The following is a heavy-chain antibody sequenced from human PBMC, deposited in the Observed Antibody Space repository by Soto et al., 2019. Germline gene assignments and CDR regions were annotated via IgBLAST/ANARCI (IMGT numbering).Heavy chain of an antibody. CDR3: ARAYSSSGNFDY. J-gene: IGHJ4*02. CDR1: GGSISSYY. D-gene: IGHD6-6*01. CDR2: IYYSGST. V-gene: IGHV4-59*01. Sequence: PSETLSLTCTVSGGSISSYYWSWIRQPPGKGLEWIGYIYYSGSTNYNPSLKSRVTISVDTSKNQFSLKLSSVTAADTAVYYCARAYSSSGNFDYWGQGTLVTVSS.